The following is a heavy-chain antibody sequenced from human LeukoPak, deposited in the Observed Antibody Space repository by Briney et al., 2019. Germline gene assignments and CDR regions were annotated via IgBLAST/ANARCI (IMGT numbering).Heavy chain of an antibody. CDR1: EFSVGSNY. CDR2: IYSGGST. V-gene: IGHV3-66*01. Sequence: PGGSLRLSCAASEFSVGSNYMTWVRQAPGKGLEWVSLIYSGGSTYYADSVKGRFTISRDNAKNSQYLQMNSLRAEDTAVYYCARAGYSSSWLDYWGQGTLVTVSS. J-gene: IGHJ4*02. CDR3: ARAGYSSSWLDY. D-gene: IGHD6-13*01.